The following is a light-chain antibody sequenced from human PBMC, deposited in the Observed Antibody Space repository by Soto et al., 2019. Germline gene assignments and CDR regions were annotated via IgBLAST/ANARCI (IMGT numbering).Light chain of an antibody. J-gene: IGLJ1*01. CDR2: DVS. CDR3: SSCTSSSTYV. V-gene: IGLV2-14*01. CDR1: SSDVGGYHY. Sequence: QSALTQPASVSGSPGQSITISCTGTSSDVGGYHYVSWYQQYPGKAPKVMIYDVSNRPSGVSNRFSGSKSGTTASLTISGLQAEDEADYYCSSCTSSSTYVFGTGTQLTVL.